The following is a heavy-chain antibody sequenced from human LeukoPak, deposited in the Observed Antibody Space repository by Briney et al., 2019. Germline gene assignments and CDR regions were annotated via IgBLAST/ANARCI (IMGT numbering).Heavy chain of an antibody. CDR2: ISCSGGTT. CDR1: GFTFSSYA. V-gene: IGHV3-23*01. D-gene: IGHD5-18*01. CDR3: ANRGYNYGLDAFDI. Sequence: GGSLRLSCAASGFTFSSYAMSWVRQPPGKGLEWVSGISCSGGTTYYADSVKGRFTISRDDSKNTLYLQMNSLRAEDTAVYYCANRGYNYGLDAFDIWGQGTMVTVSS. J-gene: IGHJ3*02.